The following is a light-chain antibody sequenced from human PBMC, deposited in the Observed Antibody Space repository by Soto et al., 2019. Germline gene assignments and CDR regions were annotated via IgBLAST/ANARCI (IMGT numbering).Light chain of an antibody. J-gene: IGLJ1*01. CDR2: GVS. Sequence: QSALTQPAFVSGSPGQSIAISCTGTSSDVGGYSYVSWYQQQPGKAPKLVISGVSNRLSGVSDRFSGSKSGNTASLTISGLQTEDEADYYCASYTTSSTYVFGTGTKVTAL. CDR1: SSDVGGYSY. CDR3: ASYTTSSTYV. V-gene: IGLV2-14*01.